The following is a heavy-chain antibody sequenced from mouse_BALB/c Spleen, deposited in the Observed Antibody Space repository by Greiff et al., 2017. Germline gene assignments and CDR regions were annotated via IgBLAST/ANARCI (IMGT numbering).Heavy chain of an antibody. CDR2: ISNGGGST. CDR1: GFTFSSYT. V-gene: IGHV5-12-2*01. CDR3: ARGRDYFLMDY. J-gene: IGHJ4*01. Sequence: EVQLVESGGGLVQPGGSLKLSCAASGFTFSSYTMSWVRQTPEKRLEWVAYISNGGGSTYYPDTVKGRFTISRDNAKNTLYLQMSSLKSEDTAMYYCARGRDYFLMDYWGQGTSVTVSS.